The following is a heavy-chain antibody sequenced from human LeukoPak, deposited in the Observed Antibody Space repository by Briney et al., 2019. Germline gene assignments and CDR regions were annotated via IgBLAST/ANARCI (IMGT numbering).Heavy chain of an antibody. V-gene: IGHV3-30*02. CDR1: GFTLSDYN. D-gene: IGHD3-22*01. CDR3: AKDKGYSSGLYYYYYYMDV. Sequence: GGSLRLSCAASGFTLSDYNMNWVRQAPGKGLEWVAFIRYDGSNKYYADSVKGRFTISRDNSKNTLYLQMNSLRAEDTAVYYCAKDKGYSSGLYYYYYYMDVWGKGTTVTISS. CDR2: IRYDGSNK. J-gene: IGHJ6*03.